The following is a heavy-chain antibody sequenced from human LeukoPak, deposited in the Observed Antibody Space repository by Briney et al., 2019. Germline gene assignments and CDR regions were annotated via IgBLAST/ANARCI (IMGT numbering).Heavy chain of an antibody. D-gene: IGHD4-17*01. CDR1: GFTFSDYG. Sequence: PGGTLRLSCAASGFTFSDYGMSWVRQAPGKGLEWVSYIGRTTTTIYYADSVKGRFTISRDNAKNSLHLQMNSLRAEDTAIYYCAEGTGYGDYDYWGLGTLVTVSS. CDR2: IGRTTTTI. CDR3: AEGTGYGDYDY. V-gene: IGHV3-48*01. J-gene: IGHJ4*02.